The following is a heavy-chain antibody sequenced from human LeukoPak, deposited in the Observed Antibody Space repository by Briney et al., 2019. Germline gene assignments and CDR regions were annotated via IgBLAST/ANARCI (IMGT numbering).Heavy chain of an antibody. V-gene: IGHV3-74*01. J-gene: IGHJ4*02. Sequence: GGSLRLSCAASGNYWMHWVRQAPGKGLVWVSHDSDGSWTSHADSVKGRFTISKDNAKNTVYLQMNNLRTEDTAVYYCVSFYETNWGQGTLVTVSS. D-gene: IGHD2-2*01. CDR3: VSFYETN. CDR1: GNYW. CDR2: DSDGSWT.